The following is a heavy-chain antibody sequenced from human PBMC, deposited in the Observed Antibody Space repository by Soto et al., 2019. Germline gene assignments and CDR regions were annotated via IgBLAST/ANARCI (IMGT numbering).Heavy chain of an antibody. J-gene: IGHJ5*02. V-gene: IGHV1-8*01. CDR3: ARYQIGEGFTA. CDR1: GYTYTNFD. CDR2: MNPHSDT. Sequence: GASVKVSCKASGYTYTNFDINWGRQASGQGLEWMGWMNPHSDTGFAQKFQGRVTLTRDTPTSTVYMELTSLRFDDTAVYYCARYQIGEGFTAWGQGTPVTVSS.